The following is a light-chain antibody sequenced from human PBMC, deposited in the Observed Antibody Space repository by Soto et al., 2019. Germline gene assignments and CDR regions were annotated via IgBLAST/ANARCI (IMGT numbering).Light chain of an antibody. Sequence: DIVMTPSPLALPVTPGEPSSSSCRSSQSLLHRNGYNYLDWYLQKPGQSPQLLIYLGSNRASGVPDRFSGSGSGTDFTLKISRVEAEDVGVYYCMQTLQSWTFGQGTKVDIK. J-gene: IGKJ1*01. CDR2: LGS. CDR1: QSLLHRNGYNY. CDR3: MQTLQSWT. V-gene: IGKV2-28*01.